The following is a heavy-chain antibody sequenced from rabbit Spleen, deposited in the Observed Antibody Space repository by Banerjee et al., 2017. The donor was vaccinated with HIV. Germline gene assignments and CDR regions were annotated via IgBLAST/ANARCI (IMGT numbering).Heavy chain of an antibody. CDR3: ERNPYGITGTTL. V-gene: IGHV1S40*01. Sequence: QQLVESGGGLVKPGASLTLTCTASGFSFSNGYDMCWVRQAPGKGLEWIGCIYNGDRKTYHASWAKGRFTISNPSSTTVTLQMTSLTAADTATYFCERNPYGITGTTLWGQGTLVTVS. CDR1: GFSFSNGYD. D-gene: IGHD5-1*01. J-gene: IGHJ4*01. CDR2: IYNGDRKT.